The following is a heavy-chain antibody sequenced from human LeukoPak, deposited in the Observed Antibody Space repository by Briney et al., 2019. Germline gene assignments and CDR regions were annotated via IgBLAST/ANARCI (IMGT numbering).Heavy chain of an antibody. CDR3: AKVFVDGGSYPPYYYYMDV. CDR1: GFTFSDYY. CDR2: VSGSGDNT. J-gene: IGHJ6*03. D-gene: IGHD1-26*01. V-gene: IGHV3-23*01. Sequence: PGGSLRLSCAASGFTFSDYYMSWIRQAPGKGLEWVSAVSGSGDNTYYADSVMGRFTISRDNSRDTLYLQMNSLRAEDTAVYYCAKVFVDGGSYPPYYYYMDVWGKGTTVTVSS.